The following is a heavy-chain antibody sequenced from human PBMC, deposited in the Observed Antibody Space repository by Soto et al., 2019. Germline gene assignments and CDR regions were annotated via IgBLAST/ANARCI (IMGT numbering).Heavy chain of an antibody. CDR1: GGSISSYY. CDR3: ASQLWDQYSSSWYGGSAFDI. Sequence: SETLSLTCTVSGGSISSYYWSWIRQPPGKGLEWIGYIYYSGSTNYNPSLKSRVTISVDTSKNQFSLKLSSVTAADTAVYYCASQLWDQYSSSWYGGSAFDISGQGTIVTV. D-gene: IGHD6-13*01. J-gene: IGHJ3*02. V-gene: IGHV4-59*01. CDR2: IYYSGST.